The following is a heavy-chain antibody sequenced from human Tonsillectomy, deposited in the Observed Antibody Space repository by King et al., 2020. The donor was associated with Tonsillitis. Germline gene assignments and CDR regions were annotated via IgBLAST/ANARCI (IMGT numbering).Heavy chain of an antibody. CDR1: GFTFSSYS. CDR2: ISGRGGTT. J-gene: IGHJ2*01. D-gene: IGHD1-26*01. CDR3: AKGGIATSGTYGRYFDL. Sequence: VQLVESGGGLVQPGGSLRLSCAASGFTFSSYSMSWVRQAPGKGLEGVSTISGRGGTTYDADSVKGRFTISRENSKNTLCLQMNSLTAGDTAVYFCAKGGIATSGTYGRYFDLWGRGTPVTVSS. V-gene: IGHV3-23*04.